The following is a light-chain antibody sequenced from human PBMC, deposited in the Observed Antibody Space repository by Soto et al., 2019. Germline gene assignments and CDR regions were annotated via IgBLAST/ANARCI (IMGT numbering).Light chain of an antibody. Sequence: QSALTQPASVSVPPGQSITISCTGTSSDVGGYDYVSWYQHHPGKAPKLTIYEVSNRPSGVSNRFSGSKSGNTASLTISGLQAEDEAEYYCSSYTSSSTDVFGTGTKVTVL. CDR2: EVS. J-gene: IGLJ1*01. V-gene: IGLV2-14*01. CDR3: SSYTSSSTDV. CDR1: SSDVGGYDY.